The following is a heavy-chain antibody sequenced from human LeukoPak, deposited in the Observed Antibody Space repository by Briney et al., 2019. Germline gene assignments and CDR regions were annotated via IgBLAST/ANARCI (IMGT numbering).Heavy chain of an antibody. J-gene: IGHJ3*02. CDR3: AREIHYDSSGQRTLHAFDM. CDR2: IYRTGST. Sequence: SETLSLTCSVPGYFISSDHYWGWIRQPPGKGLEWIGSIYRTGSTDYNPSLKSRVTISVDTSKNLFSLNLTSVTAADTAVYFCAREIHYDSSGQRTLHAFDMWGQGTMVTASS. CDR1: GYFISSDHY. D-gene: IGHD3-22*01. V-gene: IGHV4-38-2*02.